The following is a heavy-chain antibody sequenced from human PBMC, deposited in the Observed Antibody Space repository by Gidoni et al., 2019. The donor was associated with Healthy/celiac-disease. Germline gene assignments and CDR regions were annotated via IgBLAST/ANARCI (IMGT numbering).Heavy chain of an antibody. CDR1: GFTFHDYA. Sequence: EVQLVESGGGVVHPGGSMTLSCASPGFTFHDYAMHWVRQAPGKGLEWVSLISGDGGSTYYADSVKGRFTISRDNSKNSLYLQMNSLRTEDTALYYCAKDIKDSGSYYGAPGTLWGQGTLVTVSS. V-gene: IGHV3-43*02. CDR3: AKDIKDSGSYYGAPGTL. D-gene: IGHD1-26*01. J-gene: IGHJ4*02. CDR2: ISGDGGST.